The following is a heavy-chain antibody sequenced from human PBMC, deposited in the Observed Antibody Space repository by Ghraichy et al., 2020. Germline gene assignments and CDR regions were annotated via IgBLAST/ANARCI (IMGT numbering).Heavy chain of an antibody. CDR2: IYSGGST. CDR3: ASGVIAGVYYYYGMDV. CDR1: GFTVSSNY. V-gene: IGHV3-53*01. Sequence: GGSLRLSCAASGFTVSSNYMSWVRQAPGKGLEWVSVIYSGGSTYYAASMKGRFTISRDNSKNTLYLQMNSLRAEDTAVYYCASGVIAGVYYYYGMDVWGQGTTVTVSS. D-gene: IGHD1-14*01. J-gene: IGHJ6*02.